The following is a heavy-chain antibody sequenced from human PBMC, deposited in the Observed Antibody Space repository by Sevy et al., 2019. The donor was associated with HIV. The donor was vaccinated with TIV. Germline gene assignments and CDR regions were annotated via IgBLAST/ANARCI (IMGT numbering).Heavy chain of an antibody. J-gene: IGHJ6*02. CDR2: ISSSSSTI. Sequence: GGSLRLSCAASGFTFSSYSMNWVHQAPGKGLEWVSYISSSSSTIYYADSVKGRFTISRDNAKNSLYLQMNSLRDEDTAVYYCARDKGDRYYYYGMDVWGQGTTVTVSS. D-gene: IGHD2-21*01. V-gene: IGHV3-48*02. CDR1: GFTFSSYS. CDR3: ARDKGDRYYYYGMDV.